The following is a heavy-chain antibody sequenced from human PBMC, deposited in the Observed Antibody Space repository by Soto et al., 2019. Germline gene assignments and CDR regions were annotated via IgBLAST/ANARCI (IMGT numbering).Heavy chain of an antibody. CDR2: VYPGDSDT. Sequence: GEPLKISCQGSGYTFNNYWIAWVRQVPGEGLEWMGFVYPGDSDTRYSPSFQGQVTISADKSVTTAYLQWSSLKASDTAMYYCAKGVYYYGSGSSGPLFDYWGQGTLVTVSS. D-gene: IGHD3-10*01. V-gene: IGHV5-51*01. J-gene: IGHJ4*02. CDR1: GYTFNNYW. CDR3: AKGVYYYGSGSSGPLFDY.